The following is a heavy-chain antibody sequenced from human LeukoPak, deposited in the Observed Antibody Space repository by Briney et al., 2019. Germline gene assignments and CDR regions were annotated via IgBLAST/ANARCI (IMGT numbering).Heavy chain of an antibody. J-gene: IGHJ4*02. CDR1: GGSISSSNW. D-gene: IGHD1-26*01. V-gene: IGHV4-4*02. CDR2: IYHSGST. Sequence: PSGTLSLTCAVSGGSISSSNWWSWVRQPPGKGLEWIGEIYHSGSTNYNPSLKSRVTISVDTSKNQFSLKLSSVTAADTAVYYCARKRGSYLDFDYWGQGTLVTVSS. CDR3: ARKRGSYLDFDY.